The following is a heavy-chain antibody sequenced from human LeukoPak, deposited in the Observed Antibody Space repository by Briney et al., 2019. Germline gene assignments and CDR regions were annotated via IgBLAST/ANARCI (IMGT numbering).Heavy chain of an antibody. CDR1: GGSVGSNY. J-gene: IGHJ1*01. CDR2: ISFRGDT. V-gene: IGHV4-59*02. CDR3: ARGSGWYPH. Sequence: PSETLSLTCSVSGGSVGSNYWSWVRQPPGKGLGWIGYISFRGDTNYHPSLKSRLSMSVDTSKNQCSLMLTSVTAADPAVYYCARGSGWYPHWGQGTLVTVSS. D-gene: IGHD6-19*01.